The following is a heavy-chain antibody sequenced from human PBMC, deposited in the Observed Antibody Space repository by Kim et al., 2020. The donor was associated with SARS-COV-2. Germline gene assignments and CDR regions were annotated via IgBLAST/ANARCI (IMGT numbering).Heavy chain of an antibody. CDR3: ARDPYPYYDSSGHKAADAFDI. Sequence: SETLSLTCTVSGGSISSYYWSWIRQPAGKGLEWIGRIYTSGSTNYNPSLKSRVTMSVDTSKNQFSLKLSSVTAADTAVYYCARDPYPYYDSSGHKAADAFDIWGQGTMVTVSS. CDR2: IYTSGST. CDR1: GGSISSYY. D-gene: IGHD3-22*01. V-gene: IGHV4-4*07. J-gene: IGHJ3*02.